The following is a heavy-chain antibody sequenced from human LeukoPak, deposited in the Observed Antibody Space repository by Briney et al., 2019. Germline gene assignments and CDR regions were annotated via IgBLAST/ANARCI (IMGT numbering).Heavy chain of an antibody. V-gene: IGHV3-7*01. CDR2: IKQDGSEK. J-gene: IGHJ5*02. D-gene: IGHD3-3*01. Sequence: GGSLRLSCAASGFTFSSYWMSWVRQAPGKGLEWVANIKQDGSEKYYVDSVKGRFTISRDNAKNSLYLQMNSLRAEDTAVYYCARGGSGYPNWFDPWGQGTLVTVSS. CDR1: GFTFSSYW. CDR3: ARGGSGYPNWFDP.